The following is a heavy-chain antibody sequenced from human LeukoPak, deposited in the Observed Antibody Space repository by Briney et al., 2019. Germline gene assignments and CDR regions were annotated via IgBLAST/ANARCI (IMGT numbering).Heavy chain of an antibody. CDR1: GFNFNTYA. V-gene: IGHV3-30*02. J-gene: IGHJ4*02. CDR2: IQLDGRDE. CDR3: ARCACWSGFYPLDS. Sequence: QPGGSLRLSCAASGFNFNTYAMHWVRQAPGKGPEWVAFIQLDGRDEKYAISVRARFTISRDILKNILYLHMNSLRGDDTAVYYCARCACWSGFYPLDSWGQGTLVTVSS. D-gene: IGHD3-3*01.